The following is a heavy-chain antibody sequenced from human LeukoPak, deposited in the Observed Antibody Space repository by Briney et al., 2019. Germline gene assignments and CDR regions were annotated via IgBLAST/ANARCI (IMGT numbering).Heavy chain of an antibody. CDR1: GGTFSSYA. CDR3: AREGYSGGWYP. J-gene: IGHJ4*02. CDR2: IIPILGIA. D-gene: IGHD6-19*01. V-gene: IGHV1-69*04. Sequence: GASVKVSCKASGGTFSSYAISWVRQAPGQGLEWMGRIIPILGIANYAQKFQGRVTITADKSTSTAYMELSSLRSEDTAVYYCAREGYSGGWYPWGQGTLVTVSS.